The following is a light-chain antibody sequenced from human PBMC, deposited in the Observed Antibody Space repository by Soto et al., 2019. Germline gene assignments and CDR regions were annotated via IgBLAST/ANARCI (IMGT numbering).Light chain of an antibody. CDR3: QKLPGS. V-gene: IGKV1-27*01. CDR1: QSSSYY. J-gene: IGKJ1*01. CDR2: DES. Sequence: DIQMTQSPSSLSASVGDRVSITCRASQSSSYYLAWYQQKPWKVHKLLIEDESTLQSWVPSRFSDSGSGTDFTLTNSSRQPQDVATYYCQKLPGSFGQGTKGEIK.